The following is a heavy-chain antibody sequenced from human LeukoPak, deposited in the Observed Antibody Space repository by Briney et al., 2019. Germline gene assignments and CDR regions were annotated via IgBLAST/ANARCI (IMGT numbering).Heavy chain of an antibody. CDR3: ARVPIDDSSGYDY. J-gene: IGHJ4*02. CDR2: IRFDGSNK. D-gene: IGHD3-22*01. CDR1: GFTFRNYG. Sequence: GGSLRLSCAASGFTFRNYGMHWVRQAPGKGLEWVAFIRFDGSNKYYADSVRGRFTISRDNPKNTLYLQMNSLRAEDTAVYYCARVPIDDSSGYDYWGQGTLVTVSS. V-gene: IGHV3-30*02.